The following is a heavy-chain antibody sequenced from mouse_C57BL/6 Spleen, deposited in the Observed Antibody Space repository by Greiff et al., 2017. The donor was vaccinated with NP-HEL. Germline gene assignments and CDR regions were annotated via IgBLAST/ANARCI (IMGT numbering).Heavy chain of an antibody. CDR3: ARYGYYVRYWYFDV. Sequence: QVQLQQPGAELVKPGASVKLSCKASGYTFTSYWMQWVKQRPGQGLEWIGEIDPSDSYTNYNQKFKGKATLTVDTSSSTAYMQLSSLTSEDSAVYYCARYGYYVRYWYFDVWGTGTTVTVSS. J-gene: IGHJ1*03. CDR2: IDPSDSYT. CDR1: GYTFTSYW. D-gene: IGHD2-3*01. V-gene: IGHV1-50*01.